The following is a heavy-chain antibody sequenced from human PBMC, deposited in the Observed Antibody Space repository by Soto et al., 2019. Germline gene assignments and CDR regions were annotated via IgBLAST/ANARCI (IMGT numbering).Heavy chain of an antibody. D-gene: IGHD2-2*01. V-gene: IGHV3-30*18. CDR1: GFTFSNYG. CDR3: AKDGAFTSTYFDS. Sequence: QVQLVESGGGVVQPGRSLGLSCAASGFTFSNYGMHWVRQAPGKGLEWVALISYDESRKYNTDSVKGRFTISRDNSKNTVYLQMSSLRAEDTAVYYCAKDGAFTSTYFDSWGQGTLVIVSS. CDR2: ISYDESRK. J-gene: IGHJ4*02.